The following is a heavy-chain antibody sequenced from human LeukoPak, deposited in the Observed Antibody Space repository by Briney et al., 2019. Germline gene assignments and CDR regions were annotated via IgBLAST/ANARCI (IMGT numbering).Heavy chain of an antibody. CDR3: ARAQCPHCSGPN. CDR1: GYTFISYG. Sequence: ASVKVSCKASGYTFISYGISWVRQAPGQGLEWMGWISAYNGNTNYAQKLQGRVTMTTDTSTSTAYMELRSLRSDDTAVYYCARAQCPHCSGPNWGQGTLVTVSS. J-gene: IGHJ4*02. D-gene: IGHD2-15*01. V-gene: IGHV1-18*01. CDR2: ISAYNGNT.